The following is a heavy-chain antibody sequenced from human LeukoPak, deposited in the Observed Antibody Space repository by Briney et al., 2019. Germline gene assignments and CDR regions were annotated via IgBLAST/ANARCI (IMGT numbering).Heavy chain of an antibody. J-gene: IGHJ5*02. D-gene: IGHD5-12*01. CDR1: GYTFTSYY. Sequence: GASVKVSCKASGYTFTSYYMHWVRQAPGQGLEWMGIINPSGGSTGYAQKFQGRVTVTRDTSTSTVYMELSSLRSEDTAVYYCARDREPHIVATTRNWFDPWGQGTLVTVSS. CDR3: ARDREPHIVATTRNWFDP. V-gene: IGHV1-46*01. CDR2: INPSGGST.